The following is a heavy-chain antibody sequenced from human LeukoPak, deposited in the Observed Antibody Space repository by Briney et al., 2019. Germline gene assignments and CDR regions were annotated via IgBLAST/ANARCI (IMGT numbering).Heavy chain of an antibody. CDR2: IYYSGST. V-gene: IGHV4-39*01. CDR1: GGSISSSYY. D-gene: IGHD2-21*01. CDR3: ARGYYPPRWYFDL. Sequence: SETLSLTCTVSGGSISSSYYWGWIRQPPGKGLEWIGSIYYSGSTYYNPSLKSRVTISVDTSKNQFSLKLTSMTAADTAMYYCARGYYPPRWYFDLWGRGTLVTVSS. J-gene: IGHJ2*01.